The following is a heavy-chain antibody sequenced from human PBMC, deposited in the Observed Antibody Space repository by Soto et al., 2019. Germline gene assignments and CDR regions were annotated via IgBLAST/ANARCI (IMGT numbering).Heavy chain of an antibody. D-gene: IGHD4-17*01. V-gene: IGHV3-23*01. CDR2: ISGSGGST. CDR1: GFTFSSYA. Sequence: EVQLLESGGGLVQPGGSLRLSCAASGFTFSSYAMSWVRQAPGKGLEWVSAISGSGGSTYYADSVKGRFTISRDNSKKTLYLQINSLRAADTAVYYCAKANSYHTVTPFGYWGQGTLVTVSS. CDR3: AKANSYHTVTPFGY. J-gene: IGHJ4*02.